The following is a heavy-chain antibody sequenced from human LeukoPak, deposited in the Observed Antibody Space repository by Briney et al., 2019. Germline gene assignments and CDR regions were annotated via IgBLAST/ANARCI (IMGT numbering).Heavy chain of an antibody. CDR2: INYGGNT. D-gene: IGHD3-10*01. J-gene: IGHJ6*02. Sequence: PSETLSLTCTVSGGSISSSSFSWGWIRQPPGKGLEWIAGINYGGNTYYDPSLKSRLTISVDTSKNQFSLKLSSVTAADTAVYYCAMGSITMVRGVTNTHYYYYGMDVGGQGTTVTVSS. V-gene: IGHV4-39*01. CDR1: GGSISSSSFS. CDR3: AMGSITMVRGVTNTHYYYYGMDV.